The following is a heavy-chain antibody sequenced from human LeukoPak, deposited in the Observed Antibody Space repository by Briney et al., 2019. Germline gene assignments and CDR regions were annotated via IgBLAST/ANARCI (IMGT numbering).Heavy chain of an antibody. D-gene: IGHD6-13*01. CDR1: GGSITFGSYY. Sequence: SETLSLTCTVSGGSITFGSYYWTWIRQPAGKGLEWIGRIYTSGRTFYNPSLKSRVTISMDTSMNQFSLRLNSVTAADTAVYYCARARGIPAWLDDWGQGALVTVSS. V-gene: IGHV4-61*02. CDR2: IYTSGRT. J-gene: IGHJ5*02. CDR3: ARARGIPAWLDD.